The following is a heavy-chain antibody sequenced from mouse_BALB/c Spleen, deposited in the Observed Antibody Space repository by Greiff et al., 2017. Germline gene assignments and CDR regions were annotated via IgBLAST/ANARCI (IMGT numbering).Heavy chain of an antibody. CDR1: GFDFSRYW. Sequence: EVKLVESGGGLVQPGGSLKLSCAASGFDFSRYWMSWVRQAPGKGLEWIGEINPDSSTINYTPSLKDKFIISRDNAKNTLYLQMSKVRSEDTALYYCARPDSSGYVVDYWGQGTSVTVSS. CDR2: INPDSSTI. CDR3: ARPDSSGYVVDY. D-gene: IGHD3-2*01. J-gene: IGHJ4*01. V-gene: IGHV4-1*02.